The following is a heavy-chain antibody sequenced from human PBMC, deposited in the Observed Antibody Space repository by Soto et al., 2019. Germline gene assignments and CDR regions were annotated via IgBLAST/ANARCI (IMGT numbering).Heavy chain of an antibody. D-gene: IGHD1-26*01. CDR3: AKDGATKGWPFDY. CDR2: ISWNSGSI. Sequence: EVQLVESGGGLVQPGRSLRLSCAASGFTFDDYAMHWVRQAPGKGLEWVSGISWNSGSIGYADSVKGRFTISRDNAKNSLYLQMNSVRPEDTALYYCAKDGATKGWPFDYWGQGTLVTVSS. J-gene: IGHJ4*02. V-gene: IGHV3-9*01. CDR1: GFTFDDYA.